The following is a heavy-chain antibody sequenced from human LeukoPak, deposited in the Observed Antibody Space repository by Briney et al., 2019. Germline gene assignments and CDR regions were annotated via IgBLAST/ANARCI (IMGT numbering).Heavy chain of an antibody. Sequence: ASLRLSCAASGFTFSSYWMHWVRQAPGKGPVWVARIRSDGSSTDYADSVKGRFTISRDNAKNTLYLQMNSLRAEDTAVYYCAREQGYYSVPGYWGQGTLVTVSS. CDR2: IRSDGSST. J-gene: IGHJ4*02. CDR1: GFTFSSYW. V-gene: IGHV3-74*01. D-gene: IGHD3-22*01. CDR3: AREQGYYSVPGY.